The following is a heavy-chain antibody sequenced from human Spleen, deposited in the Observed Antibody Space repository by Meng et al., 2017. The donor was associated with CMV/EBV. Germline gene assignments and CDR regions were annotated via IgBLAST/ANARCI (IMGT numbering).Heavy chain of an antibody. CDR1: GFTFNNVC. CDR2: IYSGGST. Sequence: GGSLRLSCAASGFTFNNVCMKWVRQGPGKGLEWVSVIYSGGSTYYADSVKGRFTISRDNSKNTLYLQMNSLRAEDTAVYYCARENYLAIAARDYWGQGTLVTVSS. D-gene: IGHD6-6*01. CDR3: ARENYLAIAARDY. V-gene: IGHV3-66*02. J-gene: IGHJ4*02.